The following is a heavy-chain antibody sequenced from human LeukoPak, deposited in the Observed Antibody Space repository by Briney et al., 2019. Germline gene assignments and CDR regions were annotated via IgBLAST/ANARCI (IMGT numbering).Heavy chain of an antibody. CDR2: ISSSGSTI. J-gene: IGHJ4*02. CDR3: ARGDDSGYYDYFDY. CDR1: GFIFSDYY. D-gene: IGHD5-12*01. V-gene: IGHV3-11*01. Sequence: GGSLRLSCAASGFIFSDYYMDWVRQAPGKGLEWVSYISSSGSTISYAESVKGRFTISRDFSKNTVFLHMNSLRAGDTAMYYCARGDDSGYYDYFDYWGQGALVTVSS.